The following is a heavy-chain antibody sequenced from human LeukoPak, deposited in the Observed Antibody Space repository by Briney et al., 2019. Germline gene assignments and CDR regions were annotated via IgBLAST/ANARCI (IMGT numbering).Heavy chain of an antibody. J-gene: IGHJ4*02. CDR3: AKEGDTAMVDGGGY. CDR2: IGYDGVNK. Sequence: GGSMRLSCAASGFIFSSFGMHLVSQSPGRGLEWIEFIGYDGVNKYYADSVKGRFTISRDNSKNTLYLQMNSLRAEDTAIYYCAKEGDTAMVDGGGYWGQGTLVTVSS. D-gene: IGHD5-18*01. V-gene: IGHV3-30*02. CDR1: GFIFSSFG.